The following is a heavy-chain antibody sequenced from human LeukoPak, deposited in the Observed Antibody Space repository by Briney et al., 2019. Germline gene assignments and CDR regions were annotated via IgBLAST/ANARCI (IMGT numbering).Heavy chain of an antibody. CDR2: MNPNSGNT. Sequence: ASVKVSCKASGYTFTSYDINWVRQATGQGLEWMGWMNPNSGNTGYAQKFQGRVTITRNTSISTACMELSSLRSEDTAVYYCARRGWKYSYGSNDYWGQGTLVTVSS. J-gene: IGHJ4*02. D-gene: IGHD5-18*01. V-gene: IGHV1-8*03. CDR3: ARRGWKYSYGSNDY. CDR1: GYTFTSYD.